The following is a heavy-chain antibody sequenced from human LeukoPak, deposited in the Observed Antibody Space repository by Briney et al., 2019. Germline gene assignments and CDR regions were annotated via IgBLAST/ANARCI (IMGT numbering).Heavy chain of an antibody. CDR3: ARDHWTSGSYSFDY. Sequence: GGSLRLSCAASGFNFRSFGMHWVRQAPGKGLEWVSSISSSSSYIYYADSVKGRFTISRDNAKNSLYLQMNSLRAEDTAVYYCARDHWTSGSYSFDYWGQGTLVTVSS. CDR1: GFNFRSFG. V-gene: IGHV3-21*01. CDR2: ISSSSSYI. D-gene: IGHD1-26*01. J-gene: IGHJ4*02.